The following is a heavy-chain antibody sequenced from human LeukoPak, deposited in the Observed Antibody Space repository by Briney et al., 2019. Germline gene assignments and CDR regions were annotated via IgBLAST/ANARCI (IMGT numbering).Heavy chain of an antibody. V-gene: IGHV3-7*01. CDR1: GFTFRTYW. D-gene: IGHD6-6*01. Sequence: GGSLRLSCAPSGFTFRTYWMRWVRHAPGEGLEWVASINQGGSETYYVESVKGRFTITRDNAMNLFFLQMNSLRAEDTAVYYCARLIGDRTIYDYWGQGTLVTVSS. CDR3: ARLIGDRTIYDY. J-gene: IGHJ4*02. CDR2: INQGGSET.